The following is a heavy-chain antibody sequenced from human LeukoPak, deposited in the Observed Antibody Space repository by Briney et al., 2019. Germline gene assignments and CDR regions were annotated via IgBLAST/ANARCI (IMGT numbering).Heavy chain of an antibody. V-gene: IGHV3-30*02. D-gene: IGHD6-13*01. CDR3: ATSFGYSSSWPDAFDI. CDR2: IRYDGSNK. CDR1: GFTFSSYG. J-gene: IGHJ3*02. Sequence: PGGSLRLSCAASGFTFSSYGMHWVRQAPGKGLEWVAFIRYDGSNKYYADSVKGRFTISRDNSKNTLYLQMNSLRAEDTAVYYCATSFGYSSSWPDAFDIWAKGQWSPSLQ.